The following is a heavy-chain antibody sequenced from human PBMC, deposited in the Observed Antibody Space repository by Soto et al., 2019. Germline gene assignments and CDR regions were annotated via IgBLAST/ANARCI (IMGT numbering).Heavy chain of an antibody. V-gene: IGHV4-59*01. J-gene: IGHJ4*02. CDR1: GGSMSSYY. Sequence: PSXTLSLTCTVSGGSMSSYYWSWIRQPPGKGLDWIGYIYYSGSTNYNPSLKSRVTISVDTSKNQFSLELTSVTAADTAVYYCARAGYSYGDYFDYWGQGTLVTVS. CDR2: IYYSGST. D-gene: IGHD5-18*01. CDR3: ARAGYSYGDYFDY.